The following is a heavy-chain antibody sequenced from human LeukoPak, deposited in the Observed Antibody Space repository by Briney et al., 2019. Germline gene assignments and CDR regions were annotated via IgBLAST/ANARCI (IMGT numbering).Heavy chain of an antibody. CDR1: LGTFSSYA. Sequence: GASVKVSCKASLGTFSSYAISWVRPAPGQGLEWMGGIITVFGTANYAQKFQGRVTITADESTSTAYMELSSLRSEDTAVYYCARGSRGYSYGVFDYWGQGTLVTVSS. CDR2: IITVFGTA. J-gene: IGHJ4*02. D-gene: IGHD5-18*01. CDR3: ARGSRGYSYGVFDY. V-gene: IGHV1-69*13.